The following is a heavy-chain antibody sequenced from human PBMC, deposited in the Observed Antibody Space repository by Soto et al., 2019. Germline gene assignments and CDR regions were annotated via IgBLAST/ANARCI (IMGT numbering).Heavy chain of an antibody. D-gene: IGHD1-1*01. V-gene: IGHV2-70*01. J-gene: IGHJ6*02. Sequence: SGPTLVNPTQTLTLTCTFSGFSLSTSGMCVSWIRQPPGKALEWLALIDWDDDKYYSTSLKTRLTISKDTSKNQVVLTMTNMDPVDTATYYCARILSWDDHYYYGMDVWGQGTTVTVSS. CDR3: ARILSWDDHYYYGMDV. CDR1: GFSLSTSGMC. CDR2: IDWDDDK.